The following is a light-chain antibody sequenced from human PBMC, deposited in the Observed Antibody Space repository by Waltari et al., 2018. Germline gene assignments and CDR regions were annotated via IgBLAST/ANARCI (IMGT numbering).Light chain of an antibody. CDR2: DVS. CDR3: CSYAGSYTPLYV. Sequence: QSALTQPRSVSGSPGQSVTLSCTGTSSDVGGYNYVPWYQQHPGKAPKLMIYDVSKRPSGVPDRFSGSKSGNTASLTISGLQAEDEADYYCCSYAGSYTPLYVFGTGTKVTVL. CDR1: SSDVGGYNY. J-gene: IGLJ1*01. V-gene: IGLV2-11*01.